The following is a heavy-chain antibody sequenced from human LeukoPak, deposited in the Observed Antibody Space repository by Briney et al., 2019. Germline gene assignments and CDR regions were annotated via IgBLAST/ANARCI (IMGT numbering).Heavy chain of an antibody. D-gene: IGHD6-19*01. J-gene: IGHJ4*02. CDR1: GGSISSYYW. Sequence: TLSLTCTVSGGSISSYYWSCIRQPPGKALEWLALIYWDDNKRYSPSLKSRLTITKDTSKNQVVLTMTNMDPVDTATYYCAHRFGHSSGWYPRVWGQGTLVTVSS. CDR3: AHRFGHSSGWYPRV. V-gene: IGHV2-5*08. CDR2: IYWDDNK.